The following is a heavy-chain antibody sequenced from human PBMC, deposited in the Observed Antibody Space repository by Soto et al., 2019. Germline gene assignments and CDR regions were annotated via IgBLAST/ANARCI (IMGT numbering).Heavy chain of an antibody. J-gene: IGHJ3*02. CDR3: ARELTNDAFDI. Sequence: GGSLRLSCAASGFTFSSYAMHWVRQAPGKGLEWVAVISYDGSNKYYADSVKGRFTISRDNSKNTLYLQMNSLRAEDTAAYYCARELTNDAFDIWGQGTMVTVSS. D-gene: IGHD4-4*01. CDR2: ISYDGSNK. CDR1: GFTFSSYA. V-gene: IGHV3-30-3*01.